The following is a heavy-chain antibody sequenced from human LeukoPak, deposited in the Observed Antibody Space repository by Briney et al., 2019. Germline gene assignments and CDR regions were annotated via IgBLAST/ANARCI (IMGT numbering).Heavy chain of an antibody. CDR3: AKGFSGDYRYGFDV. D-gene: IGHD4-17*01. CDR1: GFTFSNYA. V-gene: IGHV3-23*01. J-gene: IGHJ6*02. CDR2: VSASGAST. Sequence: GESLKISCTASGFTFSNYAMNWVRQAPGEGLEWVSTVSASGASTYYAGSVRGRFTISRDNSKNTLYLQMNSLRAEDTAIYYCAKGFSGDYRYGFDVWGQGTTVTVSS.